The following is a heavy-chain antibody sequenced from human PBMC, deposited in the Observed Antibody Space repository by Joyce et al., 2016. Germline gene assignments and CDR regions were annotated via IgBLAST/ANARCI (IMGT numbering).Heavy chain of an antibody. CDR2: ISYDGSHK. J-gene: IGHJ4*02. CDR3: ARGSGATMANPDY. CDR1: GFTFSSYA. Sequence: QVQLVESGGGVVQPGRSLRLSCAASGFTFSSYAMHWVRQAPGKGLEWVAVISYDGSHKYYADSVKGRFTISRDNSKNTLYLQMNSLRTEDTAVYYCARGSGATMANPDYWGQGTLVTVSS. V-gene: IGHV3-30*04. D-gene: IGHD4/OR15-4a*01.